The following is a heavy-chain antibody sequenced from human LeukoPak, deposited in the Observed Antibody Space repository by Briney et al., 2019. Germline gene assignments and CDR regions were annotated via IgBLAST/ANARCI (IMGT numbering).Heavy chain of an antibody. Sequence: GGSLRLSCAASGFTFSSYGMHWVRQAPGKGLEWVAVISYDGSSKYYADSVKGRFTISRDNSKNTLYLQMNSLRAEDTAVYYCATSYGSGSYYYYYYYGMDVWGKGTTVTVSS. J-gene: IGHJ6*04. V-gene: IGHV3-30*03. CDR2: ISYDGSSK. CDR3: ATSYGSGSYYYYYYYGMDV. CDR1: GFTFSSYG. D-gene: IGHD3-10*01.